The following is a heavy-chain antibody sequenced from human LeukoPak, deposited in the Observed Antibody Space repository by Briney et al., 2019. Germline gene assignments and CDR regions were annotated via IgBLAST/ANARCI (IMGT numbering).Heavy chain of an antibody. CDR2: ISYDGSNK. D-gene: IGHD3-10*01. J-gene: IGHJ3*02. Sequence: PGRSLRLSCAASGFTFSSYGMHWVRQAPGKGLEWVAVISYDGSNKYYADSVKGRFTISRDNSKNTLYLQMNSLRAEDTAVYYCARPSGSYYYDAFDIWGQGTMVTVSS. CDR1: GFTFSSYG. CDR3: ARPSGSYYYDAFDI. V-gene: IGHV3-30*03.